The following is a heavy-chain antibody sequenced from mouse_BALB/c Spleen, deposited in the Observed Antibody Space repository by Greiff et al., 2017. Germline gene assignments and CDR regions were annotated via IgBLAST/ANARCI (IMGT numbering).Heavy chain of an antibody. Sequence: EVMLVESGGGLVKPGGSLKLSCAASGFTFSSYAMSWVRQSPEKRLEWVAEISSGGSYTYYPDTVTGRFTISRDNAKNTLYLEMSSLRAEDTAMYSCPRGGGDWDYYAMDYWGQGTSVTVSS. CDR1: GFTFSSYA. CDR3: PRGGGDWDYYAMDY. CDR2: ISSGGSYT. V-gene: IGHV5-9-4*01. D-gene: IGHD2-13*01. J-gene: IGHJ4*01.